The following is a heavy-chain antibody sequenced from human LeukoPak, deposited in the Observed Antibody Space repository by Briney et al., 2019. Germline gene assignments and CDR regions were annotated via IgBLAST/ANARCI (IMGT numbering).Heavy chain of an antibody. CDR3: ARDPGRGYYYYYMDV. CDR1: GGTFSSYA. Sequence: ASVKVSCKASGGTFSSYAISWVRQAPGQGLEWMGGIIPIFGTANYAQKFQGRVTITTDESTSTAYMEPSSLRSEDTAVYYCARDPGRGYYYYYMDVWGKGTTVTVSS. CDR2: IIPIFGTA. V-gene: IGHV1-69*05. D-gene: IGHD3-10*01. J-gene: IGHJ6*03.